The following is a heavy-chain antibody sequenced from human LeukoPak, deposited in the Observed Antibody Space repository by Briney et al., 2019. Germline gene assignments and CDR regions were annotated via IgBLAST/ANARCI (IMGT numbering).Heavy chain of an antibody. V-gene: IGHV3-23*01. CDR3: AKPGPGGPPAYLDS. CDR1: GFTFSSYA. J-gene: IGHJ4*02. CDR2: ISGSDGST. Sequence: GGSLRLSCAASGFTFSSYAMSWVRQAPGKGLEWVSAISGSDGSTYYAGSVQGRFIISRDNSKNTLYVQMNSLRAEDTAVYYCAKPGPGGPPAYLDSWGQGTLVTVSS. D-gene: IGHD1-26*01.